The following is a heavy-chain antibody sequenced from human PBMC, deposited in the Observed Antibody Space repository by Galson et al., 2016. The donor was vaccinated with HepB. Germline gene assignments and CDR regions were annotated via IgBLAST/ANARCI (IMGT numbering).Heavy chain of an antibody. D-gene: IGHD1-26*01. J-gene: IGHJ4*02. V-gene: IGHV3-23*01. Sequence: SLRLSCAASGFTFSKYAMTWIRQAPGKGLEWVSDISDNGHHTYYADSVKGRFTISRDNSKNTLYLQMNSLRAEDTAVYYCARDYEGGTYSGHYFRSWGQGTLVTVSS. CDR3: ARDYEGGTYSGHYFRS. CDR2: ISDNGHHT. CDR1: GFTFSKYA.